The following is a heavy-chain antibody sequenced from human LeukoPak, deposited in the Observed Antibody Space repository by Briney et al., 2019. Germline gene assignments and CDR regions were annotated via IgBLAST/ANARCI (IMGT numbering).Heavy chain of an antibody. CDR2: IHYSGST. J-gene: IGHJ4*02. Sequence: PSETLSLTCTVSGGSISSYYWSWIRQPPGKGLEWIGYIHYSGSTSYNPSLKSRVTISVDTSKNQISLKVRSATAADTAVYYCAKAARSDSTDYWGQGTLVTVSS. D-gene: IGHD2-21*02. CDR1: GGSISSYY. V-gene: IGHV4-59*01. CDR3: AKAARSDSTDY.